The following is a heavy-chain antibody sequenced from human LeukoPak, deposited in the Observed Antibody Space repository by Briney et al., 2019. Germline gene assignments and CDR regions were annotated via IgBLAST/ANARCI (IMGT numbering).Heavy chain of an antibody. CDR3: ARSSIAARRGFDY. CDR1: GGPISSYY. D-gene: IGHD6-6*01. Sequence: PSETLSLTCTVSGGPISSYYWSWIRQPPGKGLEWIGYIYYSGSTNYNPSLKSRVTISVDTSKNQFSLKLSSVTAADTAVYYCARSSIAARRGFDYWGQGTLVTVSS. CDR2: IYYSGST. J-gene: IGHJ4*02. V-gene: IGHV4-59*01.